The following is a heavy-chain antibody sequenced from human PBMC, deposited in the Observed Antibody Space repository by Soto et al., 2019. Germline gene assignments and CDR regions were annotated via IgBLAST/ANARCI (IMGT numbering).Heavy chain of an antibody. J-gene: IGHJ6*02. CDR2: IKQDGSEK. Sequence: GGSLRLSCAASGFTFSSYWMSWVRQAPGKGLEWVANIKQDGSEKYYVDSVKGRFTISRDNAKNSLYLQMNSLRAEDTAVYYCARDLIHEGLTGYYSWVFYYGMDVWGQGTTVTVSS. CDR3: ARDLIHEGLTGYYSWVFYYGMDV. D-gene: IGHD3-9*01. V-gene: IGHV3-7*05. CDR1: GFTFSSYW.